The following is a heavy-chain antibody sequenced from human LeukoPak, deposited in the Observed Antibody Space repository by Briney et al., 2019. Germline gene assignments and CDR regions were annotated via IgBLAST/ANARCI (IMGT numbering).Heavy chain of an antibody. CDR2: IKQDGSEK. J-gene: IGHJ4*02. V-gene: IGHV3-7*01. CDR1: GFTFSSYW. CDR3: ARSNYVWGSYPPDDY. Sequence: GGSLRLACAASGFTFSSYWMSWVRQAPGKGLEWVANIKQDGSEKYYVDSVKGRFTISRDNAKNSLYLQMNSLRAEDTAVYYCARSNYVWGSYPPDDYWGQGTLVTVSS. D-gene: IGHD3-16*02.